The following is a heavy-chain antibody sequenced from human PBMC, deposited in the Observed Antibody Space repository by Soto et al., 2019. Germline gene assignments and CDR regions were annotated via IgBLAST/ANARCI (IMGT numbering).Heavy chain of an antibody. CDR3: GKGKAKYRATFDY. CDR1: GFTFGDYA. Sequence: PGGSLRLSCTSSGFTFGDYAVNWFRQAPGKGLEWIGFIRSNGYGGTSEYAASVKGRFTISRDDAKSTAYLQVNSLKTEDTALYLCGKGKAKYRATFDYWGLGTLVTVPQ. CDR2: IRSNGYGGTS. V-gene: IGHV3-49*03. J-gene: IGHJ4*02. D-gene: IGHD5-12*01.